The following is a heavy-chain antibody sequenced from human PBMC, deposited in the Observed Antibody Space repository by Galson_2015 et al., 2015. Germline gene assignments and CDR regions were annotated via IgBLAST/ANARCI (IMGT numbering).Heavy chain of an antibody. Sequence: SVKVSCKVTGYTLTELSIDWVRQVGGRGLEWMGRSEPEDGETIYAQNFRGRVTLSEDTSTDTVYMELSSLRSDDTAVYYCATSPEIPFGFDTWGQGTMVTVSS. CDR1: GYTLTELS. CDR2: SEPEDGET. V-gene: IGHV1-24*01. J-gene: IGHJ3*02. D-gene: IGHD3-16*01. CDR3: ATSPEIPFGFDT.